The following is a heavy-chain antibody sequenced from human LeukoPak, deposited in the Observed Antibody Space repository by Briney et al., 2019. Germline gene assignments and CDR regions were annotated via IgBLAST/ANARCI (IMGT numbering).Heavy chain of an antibody. D-gene: IGHD5-18*01. CDR3: ARRRGYSHGVAWDWFDP. J-gene: IGHJ5*02. V-gene: IGHV4-34*01. CDR1: GGSFSGYY. CDR2: INHSGST. Sequence: PSETLSLTCAVYGGSFSGYYWSWIRQPPGKGLEWIGEINHSGSTNYNPSLKSRVTISVDTSKNQFSLKLSSVTAADTAVYYCARRRGYSHGVAWDWFDPWGQGTLVTVSS.